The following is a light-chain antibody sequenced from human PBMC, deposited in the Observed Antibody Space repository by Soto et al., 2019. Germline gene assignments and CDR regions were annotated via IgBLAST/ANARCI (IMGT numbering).Light chain of an antibody. J-gene: IGKJ2*01. Sequence: DIQMTQSPSSLSASVGASVTITCRASQNIYNYLNWYQQKPGKAARLLIYAASTLHSGVPSRFTGSGSGTDFSLTINGLQPEDFATYYCQHSYTAPPFTFGQGTRLEI. CDR1: QNIYNY. CDR3: QHSYTAPPFT. CDR2: AAS. V-gene: IGKV1-39*01.